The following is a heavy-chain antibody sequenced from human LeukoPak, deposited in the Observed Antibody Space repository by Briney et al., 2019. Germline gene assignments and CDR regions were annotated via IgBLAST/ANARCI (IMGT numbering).Heavy chain of an antibody. V-gene: IGHV1-3*04. J-gene: IGHJ4*02. CDR1: GYTFTNNA. CDR3: GRGGSSGVDY. CDR2: ISTGNGDT. D-gene: IGHD2-15*01. Sequence: VASVTVSCKASGYTFTNNALHWVRQAPGQRLEWMGWISTGNGDTKYSQKFQGRVTLTRDTSASTVYMELSSLRSEDTAVYYCGRGGSSGVDYWGQGTLVTVSS.